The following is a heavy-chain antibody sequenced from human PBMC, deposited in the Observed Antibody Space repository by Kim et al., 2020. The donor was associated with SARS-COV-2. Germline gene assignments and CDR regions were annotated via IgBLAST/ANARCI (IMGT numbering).Heavy chain of an antibody. J-gene: IGHJ6*02. Sequence: SETLSLTCAVYGGSFSGYYWSWIRQPPGKGLEWIGEINHSGSTNYNPSLKSRVTISVDTSKNQFSLKLSSVTAADTAVYYCASPNCSGGSCYRLEFVWGQGTTVTVSS. CDR1: GGSFSGYY. V-gene: IGHV4-34*01. CDR2: INHSGST. D-gene: IGHD2-15*01. CDR3: ASPNCSGGSCYRLEFV.